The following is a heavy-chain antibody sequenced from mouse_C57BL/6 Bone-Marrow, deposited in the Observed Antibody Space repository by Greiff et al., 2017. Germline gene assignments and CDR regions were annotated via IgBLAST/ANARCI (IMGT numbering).Heavy chain of an antibody. V-gene: IGHV5-6*01. D-gene: IGHD1-1*01. CDR1: GFTFSSYG. CDR3: SRLGTTVVDSPYYAMDY. J-gene: IGHJ4*01. CDR2: ISSGGSYT. Sequence: EVKVVESGGDLVKPGGSLQLSCAASGFTFSSYGMSWVRQTPDKRLEWVATISSGGSYTYYPDSVKGRFTLSRDNAKNTLYLQMSSLKSEYTAMYYCSRLGTTVVDSPYYAMDYWGQGTSVTGSS.